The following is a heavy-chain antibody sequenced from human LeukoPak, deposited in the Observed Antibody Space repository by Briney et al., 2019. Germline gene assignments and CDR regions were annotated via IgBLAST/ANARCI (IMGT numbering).Heavy chain of an antibody. CDR3: AKDTRNYDILTGPDY. CDR2: ISDSGGRT. J-gene: IGHJ4*02. V-gene: IGHV3-23*01. CDR1: GITLTNYG. Sequence: GGSLRLSCAVSGITLTNYGMSWVRQAPGKGLEWVAGISDSGGRTNYADSVKGRFTISRDNPKNTLYLQMNSLRAEGTAVYYCAKDTRNYDILTGPDYWGQGTLVTVSS. D-gene: IGHD3-9*01.